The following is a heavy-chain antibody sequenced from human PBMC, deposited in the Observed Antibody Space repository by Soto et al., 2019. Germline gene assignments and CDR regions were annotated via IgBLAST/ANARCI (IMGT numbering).Heavy chain of an antibody. D-gene: IGHD5-12*01. CDR1: GFTFSTYS. CDR2: ISSGSSYI. J-gene: IGHJ6*02. CDR3: ATYTGSYYHYGMDV. Sequence: GGSLRLSCAASGFTFSTYSMNWVRQAPGKGLEWVSSISSGSSYIYYADSVKGRFTISRDNAHNSLYLQMNSMRAEDTAFYHCATYTGSYYHYGMDVWGQGTTVTVSS. V-gene: IGHV3-21*01.